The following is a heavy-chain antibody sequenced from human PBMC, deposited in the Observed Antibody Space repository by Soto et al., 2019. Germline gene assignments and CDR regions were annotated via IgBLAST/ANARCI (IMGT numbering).Heavy chain of an antibody. D-gene: IGHD5-18*01. CDR3: ARDQAMAQFDY. Sequence: ASVNVYCKAAGYTFSNYGISWGRQAPGQGLEWMGWINAYNGNTKYAQKLQGRVTMTTDTSTSTAYMELRSLRSDDTAVYYCARDQAMAQFDYWGQGTLVTVSS. J-gene: IGHJ4*02. CDR1: GYTFSNYG. CDR2: INAYNGNT. V-gene: IGHV1-18*01.